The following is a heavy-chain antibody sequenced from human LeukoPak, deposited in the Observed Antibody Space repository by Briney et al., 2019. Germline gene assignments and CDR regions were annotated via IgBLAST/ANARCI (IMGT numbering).Heavy chain of an antibody. CDR1: GFTFSTYW. CDR2: INPDGITT. J-gene: IGHJ5*02. CDR3: VRLSNWFDP. D-gene: IGHD6-19*01. Sequence: PGGSLRLSCAASGFTFSTYWMHWVRQAPGKGLEWVSRINPDGITTTCADSVKGRFTISRDNAKNTLFLQMNSLRAEDTAVYYCVRLSNWFDPWGQGTLVTVSS. V-gene: IGHV3-74*01.